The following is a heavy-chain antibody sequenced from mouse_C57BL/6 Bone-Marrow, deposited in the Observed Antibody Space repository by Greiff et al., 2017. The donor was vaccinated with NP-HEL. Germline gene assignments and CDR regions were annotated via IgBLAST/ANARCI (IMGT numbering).Heavy chain of an antibody. CDR1: GFTFSDYY. J-gene: IGHJ4*01. V-gene: IGHV5-16*01. Sequence: EVMLVESEGGLVQPGSSMKLSCTASGFTFSDYYMAWVRQVPEKGLEWVANINYDGSSTYYLDSLKSRCIISRGNSKNILYLQMRSLKSEDTATYYCAREGGLRRRTYAMDYWGQGTSVTVSS. CDR2: INYDGSST. D-gene: IGHD2-4*01. CDR3: AREGGLRRRTYAMDY.